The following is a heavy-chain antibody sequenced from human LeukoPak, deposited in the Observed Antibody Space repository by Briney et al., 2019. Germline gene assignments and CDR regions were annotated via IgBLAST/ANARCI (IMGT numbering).Heavy chain of an antibody. CDR2: IDWDEDK. CDR1: GFSLSTTGMS. D-gene: IGHD5-18*01. CDR3: ARDSGGGYGGNFGY. Sequence: SGPALVKPTQTLTLTCTFSGFSLSTTGMSVSWIRQPPGKALEWLARIDWDEDKYYSTSLKTRLTISKDTSEHQVVLTITNMDPVDTATYYCARDSGGGYGGNFGYWGQGTLVTVSS. V-gene: IGHV2-70*11. J-gene: IGHJ4*02.